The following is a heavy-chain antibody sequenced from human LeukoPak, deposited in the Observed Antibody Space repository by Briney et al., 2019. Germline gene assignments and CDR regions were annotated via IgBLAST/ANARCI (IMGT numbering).Heavy chain of an antibody. V-gene: IGHV3-53*01. J-gene: IGHJ4*02. CDR2: IYSGGST. D-gene: IGHD3-22*01. Sequence: GGSLRLSCAASGFTVSSNYMSWVRQAPGKGLEWVSVIYSGGSTYYADSVKGRFTISRDNSKNTLYLQMNSLRAGDTAVYYCARDFSSDSSGYYFDYWGQGTLVTVSS. CDR1: GFTVSSNY. CDR3: ARDFSSDSSGYYFDY.